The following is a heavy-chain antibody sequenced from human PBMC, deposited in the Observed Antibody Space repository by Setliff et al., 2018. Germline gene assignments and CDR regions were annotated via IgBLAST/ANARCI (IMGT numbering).Heavy chain of an antibody. D-gene: IGHD3-22*01. CDR1: GFTFSGYS. J-gene: IGHJ4*03. CDR3: ARDNNYYDRSGYYSGHDV. Sequence: GGSLRLSCAASGFTFSGYSMNWVRQAPGKGLEWVSYISGSSHIISYADSVKGRFTISRDNAKKSLSLQMNSLRAEDTAVYYCARDNNYYDRSGYYSGHDVWGQGILVTVSS. V-gene: IGHV3-48*04. CDR2: ISGSSHII.